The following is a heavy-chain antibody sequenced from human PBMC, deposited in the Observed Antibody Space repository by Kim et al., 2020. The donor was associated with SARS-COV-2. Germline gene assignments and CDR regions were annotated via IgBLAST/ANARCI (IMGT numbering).Heavy chain of an antibody. V-gene: IGHV3-23*01. CDR3: AKEYSSSPGDWFDP. J-gene: IGHJ5*02. Sequence: DSGKGRFTISRDNSKNTLYLQMNSLRAEDTAVYYCAKEYSSSPGDWFDPWGQGTLVTVSS. D-gene: IGHD6-6*01.